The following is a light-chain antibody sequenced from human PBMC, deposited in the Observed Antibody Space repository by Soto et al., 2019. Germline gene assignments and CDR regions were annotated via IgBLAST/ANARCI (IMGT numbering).Light chain of an antibody. CDR3: QQPSNWPLT. CDR2: DAS. J-gene: IGKJ1*01. V-gene: IGKV3-11*01. CDR1: QSVSSY. Sequence: EIVWTQCPGTLSVSPGERATLSCRASQSVSSYLAWYQQKPGQAPRLLIYDASNRATGIPARFSGSGSGTDFTLTISSLEPEDFAVYYCQQPSNWPLTFGQGTKVDIK.